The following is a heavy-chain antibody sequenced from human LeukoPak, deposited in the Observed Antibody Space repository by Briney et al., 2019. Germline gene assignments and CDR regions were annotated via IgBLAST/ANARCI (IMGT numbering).Heavy chain of an antibody. D-gene: IGHD3-22*01. CDR1: GFTFSSYL. Sequence: GGSLRLSCEASGFTFSSYLMSWVRQAPGKGLEWVSAISGSGGSTYYADSVKGRFTISRDNSKNTLYLQMNSLRAEDTAVYYCAKPLPSMIVVVNPSDAFDIWGQGTMVTVSS. J-gene: IGHJ3*02. CDR3: AKPLPSMIVVVNPSDAFDI. CDR2: ISGSGGST. V-gene: IGHV3-23*01.